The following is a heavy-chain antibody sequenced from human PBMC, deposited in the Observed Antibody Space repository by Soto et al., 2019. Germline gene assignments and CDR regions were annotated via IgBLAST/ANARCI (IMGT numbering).Heavy chain of an antibody. D-gene: IGHD3-22*01. CDR1: GYSFTSYW. J-gene: IGHJ4*02. V-gene: IGHV5-51*01. CDR2: IYPGDPDT. CDR3: AMTYYYDSSGYYAFDY. Sequence: GESLKISCKGSGYSFTSYWIGWVRQMPGKGLEWMGIIYPGDPDTRYSPSFQGQVTISADKSISTAYLQWSSLKASDTAMYYCAMTYYYDSSGYYAFDYWGQGTLVTVSS.